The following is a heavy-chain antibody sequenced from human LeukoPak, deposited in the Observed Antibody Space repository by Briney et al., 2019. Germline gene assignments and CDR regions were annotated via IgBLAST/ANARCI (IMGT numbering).Heavy chain of an antibody. V-gene: IGHV4-59*01. Sequence: SETLSLTCTVSGGSISSYYWSWIRQPPGKGLEWIGYIYYSGSTNYNPSLKSRVTISVDTSKNQFSLKLSSVTAADTAVYYCARDMGICSGGSCYDHYFDYWGQGTLVTVSS. CDR3: ARDMGICSGGSCYDHYFDY. CDR1: GGSISSYY. J-gene: IGHJ4*02. D-gene: IGHD2-15*01. CDR2: IYYSGST.